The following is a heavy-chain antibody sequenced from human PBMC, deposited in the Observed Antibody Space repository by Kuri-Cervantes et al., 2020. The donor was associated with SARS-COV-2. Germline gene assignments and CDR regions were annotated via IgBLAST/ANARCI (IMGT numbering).Heavy chain of an antibody. CDR1: GGSISSSGYY. CDR3: ARTRMVNTAMAYSGAFDI. CDR2: IYYSGST. V-gene: IGHV4-39*07. J-gene: IGHJ3*02. D-gene: IGHD5-18*01. Sequence: GSLRLSCTVSGGSISSSGYYWGWIRQPPGKGLEWIGSIYYSGSTYYNPYLKSRVTISVDTSKNQFSLKLSSVTAADTAVYYCARTRMVNTAMAYSGAFDIWGQGTMVTVSS.